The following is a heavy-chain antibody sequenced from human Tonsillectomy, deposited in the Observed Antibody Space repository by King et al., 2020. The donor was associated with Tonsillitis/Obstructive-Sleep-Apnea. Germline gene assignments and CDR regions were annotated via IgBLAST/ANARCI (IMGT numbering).Heavy chain of an antibody. Sequence: VQLQESGPGLVKPSETLSLTCTVSGGSISSYYWSWIRQPPGKGLEWIGYIYYSGSTNYNPSLKSRVTISVDTSKNQFSLKLSSVTAADTAVYYCAREGGVRRDAFDIWGQGTMVTVSS. CDR2: IYYSGST. J-gene: IGHJ3*02. V-gene: IGHV4-59*01. CDR3: AREGGVRRDAFDI. CDR1: GGSISSYY. D-gene: IGHD3-10*01.